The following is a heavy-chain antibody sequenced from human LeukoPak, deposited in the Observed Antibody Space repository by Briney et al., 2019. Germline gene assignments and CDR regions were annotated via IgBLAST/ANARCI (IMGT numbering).Heavy chain of an antibody. CDR3: FGGSPQPNWFDP. Sequence: PGGSLRLSCAASGFDFSAYEMNWVRQTPGTGLEWVSGISGSGGRIYYADSVKGRFTISRDNSKNTLYLQMNSLRAEDTAIYYCFGGSPQPNWFDPWGQGTLVTVSS. D-gene: IGHD2-15*01. J-gene: IGHJ5*02. V-gene: IGHV3-23*01. CDR1: GFDFSAYE. CDR2: ISGSGGRI.